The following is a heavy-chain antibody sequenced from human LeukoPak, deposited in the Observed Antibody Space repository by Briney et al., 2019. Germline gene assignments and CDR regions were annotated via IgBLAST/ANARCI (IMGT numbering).Heavy chain of an antibody. CDR1: GGSFSGYY. V-gene: IGHV4-34*01. Sequence: SETLSLTPALYGGSFSGYYWSWIRQPPGKGLEWIGEINHSGSTNYNPSLKSRVTISVDTSKNQSSLKLSSVTAADTAVYYCARGGTMGRSYYYYGMDVWGQGTTVTVSS. CDR2: INHSGST. D-gene: IGHD3-10*01. CDR3: ARGGTMGRSYYYYGMDV. J-gene: IGHJ6*02.